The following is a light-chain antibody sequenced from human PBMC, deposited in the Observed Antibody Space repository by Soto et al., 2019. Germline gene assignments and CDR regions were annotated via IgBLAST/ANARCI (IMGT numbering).Light chain of an antibody. CDR1: QSVSSN. CDR2: GAS. V-gene: IGKV3-15*01. CDR3: QQYNNWTLYT. Sequence: EIVMTQSPATLSVSPGERATLSCRASQSVSSNLAWYQQKPGQAPRLLIYGASTRATGIPARFSGSGSGPEFTLIISSLQFEDFAVYYCQQYNNWTLYTFGQGTKLEIK. J-gene: IGKJ2*01.